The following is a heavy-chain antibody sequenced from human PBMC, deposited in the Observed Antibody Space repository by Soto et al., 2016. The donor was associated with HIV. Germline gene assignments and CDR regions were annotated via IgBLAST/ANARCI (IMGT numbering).Heavy chain of an antibody. J-gene: IGHJ4*01. CDR3: VKWGYCRAGTCSKASPFDY. V-gene: IGHV3-23*01. CDR2: ISASGGTT. D-gene: IGHD2-15*01. Sequence: EVQLLESGGGLVQPGGSLRLSCAASGFTFSSYAMNWVRQTPGKGLEWVSGISASGGTTYYADSVKGRFTISRDNFKNTLYLQMNSLRAEDMAVYYCVKWGYCRAGTCSKASPFDY. CDR1: GFTFSSYA.